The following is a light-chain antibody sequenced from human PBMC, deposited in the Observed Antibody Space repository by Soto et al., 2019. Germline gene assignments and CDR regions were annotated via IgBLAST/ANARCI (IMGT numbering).Light chain of an antibody. J-gene: IGLJ3*02. CDR3: QSYDNSLSGSRV. V-gene: IGLV1-40*01. CDR1: RSNIGAGYD. Sequence: QSVLTQPPSVSGAPGQRVTISCTGSRSNIGAGYDVHWYQQLPGTAPKLLIYGTNNRPSGVPDRFSGSKSGMSASLAITGLQAADEANYDCQSYDNSLSGSRVFGGGTQLTVL. CDR2: GTN.